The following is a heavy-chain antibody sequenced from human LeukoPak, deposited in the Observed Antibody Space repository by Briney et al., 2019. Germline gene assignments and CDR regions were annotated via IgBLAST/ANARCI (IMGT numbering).Heavy chain of an antibody. D-gene: IGHD3-22*01. CDR3: AKDIDDSSLNSFNP. J-gene: IGHJ5*02. CDR1: GFTFDDYA. V-gene: IGHV3-43*02. Sequence: GGSLRLSCAASGFTFDDYAMHWVRQAPGKGLEWVSLISGDGGSTYYADSVKGRFTISRDNSKNSLYLQMNSLRTEDTALYYCAKDIDDSSLNSFNPWGQRTLLTVSS. CDR2: ISGDGGST.